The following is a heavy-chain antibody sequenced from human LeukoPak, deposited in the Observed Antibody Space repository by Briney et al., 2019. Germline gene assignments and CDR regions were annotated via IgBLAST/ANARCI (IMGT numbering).Heavy chain of an antibody. CDR1: RFTFSAFA. V-gene: IGHV3-23*01. D-gene: IGHD2-2*01. CDR3: AKDRVAYTNAIGSDS. Sequence: GGSPRLSCGCSRFTFSAFAMSWVRQAPGEGLEWVSGISRSGGTTYYADSVKGRFTISRDNSKNMLYLQMSDLRAEDTAVYYCAKDRVAYTNAIGSDSWGQGTLVTVSP. J-gene: IGHJ4*02. CDR2: ISRSGGTT.